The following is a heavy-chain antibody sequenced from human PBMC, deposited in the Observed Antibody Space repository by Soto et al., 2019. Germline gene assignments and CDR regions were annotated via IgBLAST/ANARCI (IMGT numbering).Heavy chain of an antibody. CDR3: AGGTGGIYEIYY. D-gene: IGHD3-16*01. V-gene: IGHV3-7*03. CDR1: GFTFSSYW. Sequence: GGSLRLSCAASGFTFSSYWMSWVRQAPGKGLEWVANIKQDGREKYYVDSLKSRVTISVDTSKNQLSLKMSSVTAADTAVYYCAGGTGGIYEIYYWGQGTLVTVSS. J-gene: IGHJ4*02. CDR2: IKQDGREK.